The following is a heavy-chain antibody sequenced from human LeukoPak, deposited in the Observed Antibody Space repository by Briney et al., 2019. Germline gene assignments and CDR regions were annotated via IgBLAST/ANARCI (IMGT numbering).Heavy chain of an antibody. V-gene: IGHV3-7*01. CDR1: GFTFSSYW. CDR2: IKQDGSEK. D-gene: IGHD2-2*01. J-gene: IGHJ4*02. CDR3: ARDLCTTTSCLDY. Sequence: GGSLRLSCAASGFTFSSYWMSWVRQAPGKGLEWVANIKQDGSEKYYVDSVKGRFTISREDSENTVYLQMNSLRVEDTAVYYCARDLCTTTSCLDYWGQGTLVTVSS.